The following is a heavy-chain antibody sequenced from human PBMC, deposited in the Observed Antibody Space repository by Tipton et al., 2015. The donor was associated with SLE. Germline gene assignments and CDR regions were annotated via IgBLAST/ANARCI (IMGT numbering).Heavy chain of an antibody. V-gene: IGHV3-33*01. J-gene: IGHJ5*02. D-gene: IGHD1-14*01. CDR3: ARDVPRRGMPGTGNWFDL. Sequence: SLRLSCAASGFSFTTYGMHWVRQAPGKGLEWVALIYSDGSDKYYGDSVKGRFTISRDNSKNTLYLQMNSLRTEDTGVYYCARDVPRRGMPGTGNWFDLGGQVTLVTVSS. CDR1: GFSFTTYG. CDR2: IYSDGSDK.